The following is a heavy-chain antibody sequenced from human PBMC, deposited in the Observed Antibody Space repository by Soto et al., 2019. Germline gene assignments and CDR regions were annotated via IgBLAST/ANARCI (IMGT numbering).Heavy chain of an antibody. CDR3: ARSSSYGDYVPVWDY. Sequence: SVKVSCKASGGTFSSYAISWVRQAPGQGLEWMGGIIPIFGTANYAQKFQGRVTITADESTSTAYMELSGLRSEDTAVYYCARSSSYGDYVPVWDYWGQGTLVTVSS. CDR1: GGTFSSYA. J-gene: IGHJ4*02. V-gene: IGHV1-69*13. D-gene: IGHD4-17*01. CDR2: IIPIFGTA.